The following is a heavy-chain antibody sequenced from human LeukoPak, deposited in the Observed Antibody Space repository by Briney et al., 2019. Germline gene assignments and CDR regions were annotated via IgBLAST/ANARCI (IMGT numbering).Heavy chain of an antibody. J-gene: IGHJ5*02. Sequence: SQTLSLTCTVSGGSISSGSYYWSWIRQPAGKGLEWIGRIYTSGSTNYNPSLKSRVTISVDTSKNQFSLKLSSVTAADTAVYYCARHFLEYQLLSGGHWFDPWGQGTLVTVSS. CDR1: GGSISSGSYY. CDR3: ARHFLEYQLLSGGHWFDP. CDR2: IYTSGST. V-gene: IGHV4-61*02. D-gene: IGHD2-2*01.